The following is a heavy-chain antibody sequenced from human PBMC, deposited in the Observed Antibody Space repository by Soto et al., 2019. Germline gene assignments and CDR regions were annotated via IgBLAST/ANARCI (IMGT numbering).Heavy chain of an antibody. D-gene: IGHD3-10*01. V-gene: IGHV3-23*01. CDR2: ISGSGGST. Sequence: EVQLLESGGGLVQPGGSLRLSCAASGFTFSSYAMSWVRQAPGKGLEWVSAISGSGGSTYYADSVKGLFTISRDNSKNTLYLQMNSLXAEDTAVYYCAKGPLWFGERDYFDYWGQGTLVTVSS. J-gene: IGHJ4*02. CDR3: AKGPLWFGERDYFDY. CDR1: GFTFSSYA.